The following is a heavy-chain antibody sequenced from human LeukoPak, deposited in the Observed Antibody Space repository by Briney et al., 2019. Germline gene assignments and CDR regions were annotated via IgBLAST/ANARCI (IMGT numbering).Heavy chain of an antibody. Sequence: GGSLRLSCAASGFTFSAYWMSWVRQAPGKGLEWVANIKQDGSDKCYVDSVKGRFTISRDNAKNSLYLQMNNLRAEDTAVYFCVSGFLQWLYWGQGTLVTVSS. CDR3: VSGFLQWLY. CDR1: GFTFSAYW. V-gene: IGHV3-7*01. D-gene: IGHD3-3*01. CDR2: IKQDGSDK. J-gene: IGHJ4*02.